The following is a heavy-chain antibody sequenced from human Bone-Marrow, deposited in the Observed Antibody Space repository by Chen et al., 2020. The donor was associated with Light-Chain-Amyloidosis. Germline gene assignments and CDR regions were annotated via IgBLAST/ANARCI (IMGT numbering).Heavy chain of an antibody. CDR1: GGSNSSYY. CDR2: IFYPGNS. Sequence: QVQLQESGPGLVKPSETLSLTCTVSGGSNSSYYWNWIRQPPGKGLEWIGYIFYPGNSNYNPSLKSRVTISMDTSKNQFSLKLSSVTAADTAVYYCARGEGYIAYWGQGTLVTVSS. D-gene: IGHD5-12*01. CDR3: ARGEGYIAY. V-gene: IGHV4-59*01. J-gene: IGHJ4*02.